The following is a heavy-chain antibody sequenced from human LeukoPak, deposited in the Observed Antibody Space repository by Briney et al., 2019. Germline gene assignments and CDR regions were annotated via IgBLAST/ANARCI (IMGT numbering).Heavy chain of an antibody. Sequence: GGSLRLSCTASGFTFGDYAMSWVRQAPGKGLEWVGFIRTKAYGGTTEYAASVKGRLTISRDDSKSIAYLQMNSLKTEDTAVYYCTRDGDYAFDIWGQGTMVTVSS. V-gene: IGHV3-49*04. CDR1: GFTFGDYA. CDR2: IRTKAYGGTT. J-gene: IGHJ3*02. D-gene: IGHD4-17*01. CDR3: TRDGDYAFDI.